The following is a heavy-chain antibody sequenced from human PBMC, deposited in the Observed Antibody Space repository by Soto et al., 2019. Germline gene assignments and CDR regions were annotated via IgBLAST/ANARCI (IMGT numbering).Heavy chain of an antibody. CDR2: INPNSGST. CDR1: GYTFTGYY. Sequence: ASVKVSCKASGYTFTGYYMHWLRQSAGQELEWMGWINPNSGSTNNAQKFQGRVTMTRDTSISTAYMELSRLRSDDTAVYYCAREGPYDSSGYYPNYYYYGMDVWGQGTTVTVSS. V-gene: IGHV1-2*02. D-gene: IGHD3-22*01. J-gene: IGHJ6*02. CDR3: AREGPYDSSGYYPNYYYYGMDV.